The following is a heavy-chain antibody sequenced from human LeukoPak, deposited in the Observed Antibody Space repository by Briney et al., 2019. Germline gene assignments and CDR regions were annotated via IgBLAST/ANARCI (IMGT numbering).Heavy chain of an antibody. CDR2: IYSGGST. CDR3: ARGDYSYSYLDV. Sequence: TGGSLRLSCAASGFTVSSNYMSWVRQAPGKGLEWVSVIYSGGSTYYADSVKGRFTISRDNSKNTLYLPMNSLRAEDTAVYYCARGDYSYSYLDVWGEGTTVTASS. V-gene: IGHV3-66*02. J-gene: IGHJ6*03. CDR1: GFTVSSNY.